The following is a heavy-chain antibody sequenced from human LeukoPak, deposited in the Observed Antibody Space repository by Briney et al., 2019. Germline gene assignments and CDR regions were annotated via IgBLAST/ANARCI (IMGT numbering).Heavy chain of an antibody. D-gene: IGHD3-22*01. CDR3: ARVGGITMIVVLITDAFDI. CDR2: IVYSEST. V-gene: IGHV4-39*07. CDR1: GGSISSSCYC. Sequence: SESLSLTCTVSGGSISSSCYCWGWIRQPPWKGLDWFGGIVYSESTYYKSSLNSRVTISVDTSKNQFYLKLRSVTAADTAVYYCARVGGITMIVVLITDAFDIWGQGTMVTVSS. J-gene: IGHJ3*02.